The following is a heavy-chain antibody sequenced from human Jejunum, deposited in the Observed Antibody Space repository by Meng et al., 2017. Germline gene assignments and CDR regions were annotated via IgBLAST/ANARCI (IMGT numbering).Heavy chain of an antibody. V-gene: IGHV3-48*03. CDR1: GFTFSSFD. D-gene: IGHD3-10*01. Sequence: GESLKISCAASGFTFSSFDMNWVRQAPGKGLEWLSYISSGVGTKKYADSVKGRFTISRDNAKDSLSLQMNNLRAEDTAVYYCARERSSGRPFYYYYGMDVWGQGTTVTVSS. CDR3: ARERSSGRPFYYYYGMDV. CDR2: ISSGVGTK. J-gene: IGHJ6*02.